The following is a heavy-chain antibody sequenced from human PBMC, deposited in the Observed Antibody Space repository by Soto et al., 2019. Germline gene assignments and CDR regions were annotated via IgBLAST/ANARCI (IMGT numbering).Heavy chain of an antibody. D-gene: IGHD2-8*01. CDR2: ISYDGSNK. J-gene: IGHJ4*02. CDR1: GFTFSSYG. CDR3: AKINGGFDY. V-gene: IGHV3-30*18. Sequence: GGSLRLSCAASGFTFSSYGMHWVRQAPGKGLEWVAVISYDGSNKYYADSVKGRFTISRDNSKNTLYLQMNSLRAEDTAVYYCAKINGGFDYWGQGTLVTVSS.